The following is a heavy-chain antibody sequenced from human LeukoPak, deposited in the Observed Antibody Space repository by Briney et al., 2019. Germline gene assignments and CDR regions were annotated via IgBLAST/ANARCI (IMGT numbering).Heavy chain of an antibody. CDR1: GYSFPSYG. J-gene: IGHJ5*02. D-gene: IGHD6-13*01. V-gene: IGHV1-18*01. CDR2: ISAYNGNT. CDR3: ARVSSSWQLPYNWFDP. Sequence: ASVKVSCKASGYSFPSYGINWVRQAPGQGLEWMGWISAYNGNTNYAQKLQGRVTMTTDTSTSTAYKELRSLRSDDTAVYYCARVSSSWQLPYNWFDPWGQGTLVTVSS.